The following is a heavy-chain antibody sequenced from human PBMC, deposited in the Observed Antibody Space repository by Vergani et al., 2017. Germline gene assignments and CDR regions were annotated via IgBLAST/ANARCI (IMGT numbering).Heavy chain of an antibody. D-gene: IGHD5-18*01. Sequence: EVQLLESGGGLVQPGGSLRLSCAASGFTFSSYAMSWVRQAPGKGLEWVSAISGSGGSTYYEASVKGRFTISRDNSKNTLYLQMNSLRAEDTAVYYCAKDRGLSGIQLWLRLVYWGQGTLVTVSS. V-gene: IGHV3-23*01. CDR1: GFTFSSYA. J-gene: IGHJ4*02. CDR2: ISGSGGST. CDR3: AKDRGLSGIQLWLRLVY.